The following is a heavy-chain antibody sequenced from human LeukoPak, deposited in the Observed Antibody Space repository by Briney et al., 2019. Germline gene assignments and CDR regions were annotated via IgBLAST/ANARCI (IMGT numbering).Heavy chain of an antibody. CDR2: IGIRGDT. Sequence: GGSLRLSCAASGFTFIDYDMHWVRQVIGKGLEWVSAIGIRGDTHYSGSVRGRFTISRENAESSLYLQMNSLRAEDTAVYYCARGGLQVSGIDEFDYWGQGTLVTVSS. CDR3: ARGGLQVSGIDEFDY. CDR1: GFTFIDYD. V-gene: IGHV3-13*01. J-gene: IGHJ4*02. D-gene: IGHD6-19*01.